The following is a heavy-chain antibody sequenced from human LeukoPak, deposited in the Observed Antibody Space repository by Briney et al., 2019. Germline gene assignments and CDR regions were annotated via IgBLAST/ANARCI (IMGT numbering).Heavy chain of an antibody. CDR2: IIPIFGTA. Sequence: SVKVSCKASGDTLSSYAISWVGQAPGQGLEWMRGIIPIFGTANYAQKFQGRVTITADESTSTAYMELSSLRSEDTAVYYCARAETSWRRDLFDYWGQGTLVTVSS. J-gene: IGHJ4*02. D-gene: IGHD5-24*01. V-gene: IGHV1-69*01. CDR3: ARAETSWRRDLFDY. CDR1: GDTLSSYA.